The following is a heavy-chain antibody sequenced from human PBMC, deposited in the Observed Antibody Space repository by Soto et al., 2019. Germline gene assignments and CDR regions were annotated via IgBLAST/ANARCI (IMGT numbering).Heavy chain of an antibody. D-gene: IGHD6-19*01. J-gene: IGHJ6*02. Sequence: SGPTLVNPTETLTLTCTVSGFSLSNARMGVSWIRQPPGKALEWLAHIFSNDEKSYSTSLKSRLTISKDTSKSQVVLTMANMDPVDTATYYCARISRLYSSGWYYYYYGMDVWGQGTTVTSP. CDR2: IFSNDEK. V-gene: IGHV2-26*01. CDR3: ARISRLYSSGWYYYYYGMDV. CDR1: GFSLSNARMG.